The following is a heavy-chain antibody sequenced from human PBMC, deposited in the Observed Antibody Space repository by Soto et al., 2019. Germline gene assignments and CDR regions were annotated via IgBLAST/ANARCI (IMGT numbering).Heavy chain of an antibody. CDR1: GGSISSSSYY. CDR2: IYYSGST. CDR3: ARHGSGSYYNNWFDP. Sequence: QLQLQESGPGLVKPSETLSLTCTVSGGSISSSSYYWGWIRQPPGKGLEWIGSIYYSGSTYYNPSLKSRVTISGDTSKNQFSLKLSSVTAADTAVYYGARHGSGSYYNNWFDPWGQGTLVTVSS. J-gene: IGHJ5*02. D-gene: IGHD3-10*01. V-gene: IGHV4-39*01.